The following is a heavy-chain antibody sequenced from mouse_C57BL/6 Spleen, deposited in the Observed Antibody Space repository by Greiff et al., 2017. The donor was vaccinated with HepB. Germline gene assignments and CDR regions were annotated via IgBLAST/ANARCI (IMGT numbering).Heavy chain of an antibody. V-gene: IGHV3-1*01. Sequence: EVQLQQSGPGMVKPSQSLSLTCTVTGYSITSGYDWHWIRHFPGNKLEWMGYISYSGSTNYNPSLKSRISITHDTSKNHFFLKLNSVTTEDTATYYCAREGTGNYFDYWGQGTTLTVSS. D-gene: IGHD4-1*01. J-gene: IGHJ2*01. CDR3: AREGTGNYFDY. CDR1: GYSITSGYD. CDR2: ISYSGST.